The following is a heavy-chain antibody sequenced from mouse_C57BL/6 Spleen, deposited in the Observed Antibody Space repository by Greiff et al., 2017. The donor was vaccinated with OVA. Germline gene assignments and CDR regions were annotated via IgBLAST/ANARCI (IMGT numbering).Heavy chain of an antibody. J-gene: IGHJ3*01. Sequence: QVQLQQSGAELVKPGASVKLSCKASGYTFTSYWMHWVKQRPGQGLEWIGMIHPNSGSTNYNEKFKSKATLTVDKSSSTAYMQLSSLTSEDSAVYYCARSNYDGYYEPSAYWGQGTLVTVSA. CDR3: ARSNYDGYYEPSAY. V-gene: IGHV1-64*01. D-gene: IGHD2-3*01. CDR2: IHPNSGST. CDR1: GYTFTSYW.